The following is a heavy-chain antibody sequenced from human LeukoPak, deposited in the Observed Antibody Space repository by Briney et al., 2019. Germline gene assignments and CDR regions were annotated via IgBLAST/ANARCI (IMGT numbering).Heavy chain of an antibody. CDR3: AKDREYSGSYRPGPTRYYYGMDV. CDR1: GFTFSSYA. J-gene: IGHJ6*02. Sequence: GGPLRLSCAASGFTFSSYAMSWVGQAPGKGLEGVSGISGTGGNTYYTDSVKGRFTISRDNSKNTLYLQMNSLRAEDTAVFYCAKDREYSGSYRPGPTRYYYGMDVWGQGTTVTVS. D-gene: IGHD1-26*01. V-gene: IGHV3-23*01. CDR2: ISGTGGNT.